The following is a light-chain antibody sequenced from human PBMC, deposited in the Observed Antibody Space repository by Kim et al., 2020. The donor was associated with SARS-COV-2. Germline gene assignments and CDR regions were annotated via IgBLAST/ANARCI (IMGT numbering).Light chain of an antibody. V-gene: IGLV3-19*01. Sequence: SSELTQDPAVYVALGQTVTITCQGDSLRLYYASWYQQRPGQAPQLVIYGKNNRPSGIPDRFSGTSSGNTASLTNTGAQAEDEADYYCNSWDSSGFYVVFG. J-gene: IGLJ2*01. CDR1: SLRLYY. CDR3: NSWDSSGFYVV. CDR2: GKN.